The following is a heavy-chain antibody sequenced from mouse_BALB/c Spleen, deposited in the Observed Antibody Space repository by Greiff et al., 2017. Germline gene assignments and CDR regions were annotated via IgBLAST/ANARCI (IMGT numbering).Heavy chain of an antibody. Sequence: EVKLMESGPGLVKPSQSLSLTCTVTGYSITSDYAWNWIRQFPGNKLEWMGYISYSGSTSYNPSLKSRISITRDTSKNQFFLQLNSVTTEDTATYYCAKATVEDGFAYWGQGTLVTVSA. CDR2: ISYSGST. D-gene: IGHD1-1*01. J-gene: IGHJ3*01. CDR3: AKATVEDGFAY. V-gene: IGHV3-2*02. CDR1: GYSITSDYA.